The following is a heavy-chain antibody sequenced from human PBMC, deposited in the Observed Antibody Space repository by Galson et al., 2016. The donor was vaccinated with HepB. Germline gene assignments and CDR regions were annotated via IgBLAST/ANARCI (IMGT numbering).Heavy chain of an antibody. Sequence: SETLSLTCIVSGGSINNYYWNWIRQPPGKGLEWVGFVYSSGTTNYNPSLRSRLTISVDTSKNQLSLNLSSVTAADTAVYYCARGTRGNSWYEAFDIWGQGTMVTVSS. CDR2: VYSSGTT. CDR1: GGSINNYY. CDR3: ARGTRGNSWYEAFDI. J-gene: IGHJ3*02. V-gene: IGHV4-59*01. D-gene: IGHD6-13*01.